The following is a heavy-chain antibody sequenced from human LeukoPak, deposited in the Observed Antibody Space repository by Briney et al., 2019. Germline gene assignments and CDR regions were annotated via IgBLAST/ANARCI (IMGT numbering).Heavy chain of an antibody. Sequence: SQTLSLTCAISGVSVSSNSAAWNCIRQSPSRGLEWLGRTYYRSKWYNDYAVSVKSRITINPDTSKNQFSLQLNSVTPEDTAVYYCARAMRIAAAGTFYFDYWGQGTLVTVSS. CDR1: GVSVSSNSAA. D-gene: IGHD6-25*01. V-gene: IGHV6-1*01. CDR3: ARAMRIAAAGTFYFDY. CDR2: TYYRSKWYN. J-gene: IGHJ4*02.